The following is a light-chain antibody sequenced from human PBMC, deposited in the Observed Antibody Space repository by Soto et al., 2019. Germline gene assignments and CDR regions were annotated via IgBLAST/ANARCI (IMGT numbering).Light chain of an antibody. Sequence: SYELTQPPSVSVAPGQTARITCGGNNIGSNSVHWYQQKPGQAPVLVVYDDADRPSGIPERFSGSNSGNTATLTISRVDAGDEADYYCQVWDSSGDLGVFGGGTKLTVL. CDR3: QVWDSSGDLGV. CDR2: DDA. J-gene: IGLJ3*02. V-gene: IGLV3-21*02. CDR1: NIGSNS.